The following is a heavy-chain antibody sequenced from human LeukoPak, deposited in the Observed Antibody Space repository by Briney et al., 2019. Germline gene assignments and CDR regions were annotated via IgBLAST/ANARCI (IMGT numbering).Heavy chain of an antibody. Sequence: GASVKVSCKASGYTFTSYGISWVRQATGQGLEWMGWMNPNSGNTGYAQKFQGRVTMTRNTSISTAYMELSSLRSEDTAVYYCARGEYSSSSAAVDYWGQGTLVTVSS. J-gene: IGHJ4*02. CDR3: ARGEYSSSSAAVDY. CDR1: GYTFTSYG. V-gene: IGHV1-8*02. D-gene: IGHD6-6*01. CDR2: MNPNSGNT.